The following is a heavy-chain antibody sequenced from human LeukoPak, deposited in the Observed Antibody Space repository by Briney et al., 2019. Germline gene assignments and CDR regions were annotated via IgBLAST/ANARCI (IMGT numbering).Heavy chain of an antibody. CDR3: AKGGHDFNPFYW. Sequence: GGSLRLSCAGSGFSFSSYWMTWVRQAPGKGLEWVSSIKGGGGDPFYADSVKGRFTISRDNSKNTLFLQLDSLRAEDSAVYYCAKGGHDFNPFYWWGQGTLVTVSS. CDR1: GFSFSSYW. D-gene: IGHD2-21*02. V-gene: IGHV3-23*01. CDR2: IKGGGGDP. J-gene: IGHJ4*02.